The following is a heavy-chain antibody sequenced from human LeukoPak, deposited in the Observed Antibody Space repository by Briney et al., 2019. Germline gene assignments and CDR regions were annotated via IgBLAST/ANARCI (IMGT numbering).Heavy chain of an antibody. Sequence: SVKVSCKASGGTFSSYAISWVRQAPGQGLEWMGGIIPIFGTANYAQKFQGRVAITADESTSTAYMELSSLRSEDTAVYYCARDGAYTAALDYWGQGTLVTVSS. CDR1: GGTFSSYA. J-gene: IGHJ4*02. CDR3: ARDGAYTAALDY. V-gene: IGHV1-69*01. D-gene: IGHD2-2*01. CDR2: IIPIFGTA.